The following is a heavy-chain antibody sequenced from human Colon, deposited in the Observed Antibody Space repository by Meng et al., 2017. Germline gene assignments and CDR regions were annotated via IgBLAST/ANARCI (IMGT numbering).Heavy chain of an antibody. D-gene: IGHD5-12*01. V-gene: IGHV4-34*01. J-gene: IGHJ5*02. Sequence: VQLRQWGAGLLHPSETLSLTCAVYGGSFSGYYWSWIRQPPGKGLEWIGEINHSGSTNYNPSLKSRVTISVDTSKNQFSLKLSSVTAADTAVYYCARGRYSGYLPWGQGTLVTVSS. CDR3: ARGRYSGYLP. CDR1: GGSFSGYY. CDR2: INHSGST.